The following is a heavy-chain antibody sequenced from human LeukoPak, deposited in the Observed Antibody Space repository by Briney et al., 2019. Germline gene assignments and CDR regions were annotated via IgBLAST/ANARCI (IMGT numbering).Heavy chain of an antibody. D-gene: IGHD3-3*01. CDR3: ARHREWYWYFDL. CDR2: FHSRGNT. CDR1: GGSVSDYY. Sequence: PSETLSLTCTVSGGSVSDYYWSWIRQSAGKGLEWIGSFHSRGNTSYNPSLKSRVTISVDTSKNQFSLQVKSVTAADTAEYYCARHREWYWYFDLWGRGTLVTVSS. V-gene: IGHV4-4*07. J-gene: IGHJ2*01.